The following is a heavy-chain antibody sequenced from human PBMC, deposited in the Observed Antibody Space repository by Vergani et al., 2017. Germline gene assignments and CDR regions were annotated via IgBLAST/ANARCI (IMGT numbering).Heavy chain of an antibody. CDR2: IRSKNDGGTA. Sequence: EVQVVESGGGLIKPGGSLRLSCVVSGITFKNAWINWVRQAPGKGLEWIGRIRSKNDGGTADYAAPLKGRLTISRDDSKYSAFLLVNNLKTEDTAVYFCYTDYHDYWGQGTLVTVSS. CDR3: YTDYHDY. D-gene: IGHD2-2*02. V-gene: IGHV3-15*01. J-gene: IGHJ4*02. CDR1: GITFKNAW.